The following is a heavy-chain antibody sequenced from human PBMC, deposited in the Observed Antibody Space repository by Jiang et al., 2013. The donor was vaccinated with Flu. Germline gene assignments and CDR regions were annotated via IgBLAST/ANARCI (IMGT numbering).Heavy chain of an antibody. Sequence: FGTANYAQKFQGRVTITADESTSTAYMELSSLRSEDTAVYYCARGPSIVLMVYAYYYYYGMDVWGQGTTVTVSS. CDR3: ARGPSIVLMVYAYYYYYGMDV. D-gene: IGHD2-8*01. V-gene: IGHV1-69*01. CDR2: FGTA. J-gene: IGHJ6*02.